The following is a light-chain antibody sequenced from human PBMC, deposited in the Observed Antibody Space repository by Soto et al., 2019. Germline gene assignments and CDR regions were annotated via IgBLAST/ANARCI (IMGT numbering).Light chain of an antibody. V-gene: IGLV2-8*01. CDR3: SSYAGSNIV. Sequence: QSALTQPPSASGSPGQSVTISCTGTSSDVGSYNYVSWYQQHPGKAPKLMIYEVSKRPSGVPDRFSGSKSGNTASLTVSGLQAEDEADYYCSSYAGSNIVFGGGTKVTVL. CDR1: SSDVGSYNY. CDR2: EVS. J-gene: IGLJ2*01.